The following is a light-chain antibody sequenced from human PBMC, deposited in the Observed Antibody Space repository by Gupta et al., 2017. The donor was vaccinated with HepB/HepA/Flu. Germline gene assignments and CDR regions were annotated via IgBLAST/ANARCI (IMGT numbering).Light chain of an antibody. J-gene: IGLJ2*01. CDR3: AAWDDSLSGL. Sequence: QSVLTQPPSASGTPGQRVTISCSGSSSNIGSNYVYWYQQLPGTAPKLLIYRNNQRPSGVPDRFSGSKSGTSASLASSGLRSEDEAEYYCAAWDDSLSGLFGGGTKLTVL. CDR2: RNN. CDR1: SSNIGSNY. V-gene: IGLV1-47*01.